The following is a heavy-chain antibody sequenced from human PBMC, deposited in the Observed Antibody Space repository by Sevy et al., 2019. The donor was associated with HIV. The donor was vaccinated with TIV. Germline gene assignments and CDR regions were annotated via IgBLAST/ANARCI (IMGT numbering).Heavy chain of an antibody. Sequence: GGSLRLSCAASGFTFNNYWMTWVRQAPGKGLEWVANIKQDGSDKYYMESVKGRFNISRDNTKNSLYLQLNSLRAEDMAVYYCAISWDYWGQMGYWGQGTLVTVSS. V-gene: IGHV3-7*03. CDR2: IKQDGSDK. J-gene: IGHJ4*02. CDR3: AISWDYWGQMGY. D-gene: IGHD7-27*01. CDR1: GFTFNNYW.